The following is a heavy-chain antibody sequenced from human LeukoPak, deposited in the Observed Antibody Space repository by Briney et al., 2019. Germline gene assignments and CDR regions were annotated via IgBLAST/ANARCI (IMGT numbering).Heavy chain of an antibody. J-gene: IGHJ5*02. Sequence: PSETLSLTCTVSGDSISSGDYYWGWIRQPPGKGLEWIGYIYYSGSTYYNPSLESRVTISMDTSKNQFSLKLSSVTAADTAVYYCAKTLYDFWSGYIQPRFDPWGQGTLVTVSS. D-gene: IGHD3-3*01. CDR2: IYYSGST. CDR3: AKTLYDFWSGYIQPRFDP. CDR1: GDSISSGDYY. V-gene: IGHV4-30-4*08.